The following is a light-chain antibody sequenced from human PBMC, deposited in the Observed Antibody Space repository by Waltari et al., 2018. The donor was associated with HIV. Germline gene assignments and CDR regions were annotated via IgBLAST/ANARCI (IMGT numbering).Light chain of an antibody. CDR3: QAWDRSTYVV. J-gene: IGLJ2*01. CDR2: QDS. CDR1: KLGNRH. V-gene: IGLV3-1*01. Sequence: SFELTQQHSVSVSPGQTATITCSGDKLGNRHAYGYQQTPGQSPVLVIHQDSKRPSGIPERFSGSNSGNTAMLTISGTQATDEADYYCQAWDRSTYVVFGGGTKVTVL.